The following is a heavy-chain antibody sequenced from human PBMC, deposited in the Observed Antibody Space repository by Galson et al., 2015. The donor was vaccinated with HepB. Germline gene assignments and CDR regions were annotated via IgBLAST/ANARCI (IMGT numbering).Heavy chain of an antibody. CDR1: GGSISSNNHY. CDR3: ARTILRNTAMFY. Sequence: ETLSLTCTVSGGSISSNNHYWGWIRQPPGKGLEWIGTIYYSGSTYYNPSLKSRVTVSVDTSKNQFSLRLSSVTAADTAVYYCARTILRNTAMFYWGQGALVTVSS. J-gene: IGHJ4*02. D-gene: IGHD5-18*01. CDR2: IYYSGST. V-gene: IGHV4-39*01.